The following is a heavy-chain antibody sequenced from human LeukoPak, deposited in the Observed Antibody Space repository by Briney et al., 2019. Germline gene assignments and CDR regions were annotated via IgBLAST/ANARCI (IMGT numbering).Heavy chain of an antibody. J-gene: IGHJ4*02. CDR1: GYSFTSYW. D-gene: IGHD5-18*01. V-gene: IGHV5-51*01. CDR2: IYPGDSDT. Sequence: GESLKISCKGSGYSFTSYWIGWVRQTPGKGLEWMGIIYPGDSDTRYSPSFQGQVTISADKSISTAYLQWSSLKASDTAMYYCARGSGYSYASYYFDYWGQGTLVTVSS. CDR3: ARGSGYSYASYYFDY.